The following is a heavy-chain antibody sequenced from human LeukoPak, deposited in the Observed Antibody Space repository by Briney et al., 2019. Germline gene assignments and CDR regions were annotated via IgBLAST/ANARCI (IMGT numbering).Heavy chain of an antibody. CDR1: GGTFSSYA. J-gene: IGHJ6*02. V-gene: IGHV1-69*13. CDR3: ARVDSSGWTGGMDV. CDR2: IIPIFGTA. Sequence: GASVKVSCKASGGTFSSYAISWVRQAPGQGLEWMGGIIPIFGTANYAQKFQGRATITADESTSTAYMELSSLRSEDTAVYYCARVDSSGWTGGMDVWGQGTTVTVSS. D-gene: IGHD6-19*01.